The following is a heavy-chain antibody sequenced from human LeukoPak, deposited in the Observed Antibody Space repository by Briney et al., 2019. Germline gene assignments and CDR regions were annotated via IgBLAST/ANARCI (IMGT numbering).Heavy chain of an antibody. CDR2: INHSGST. D-gene: IGHD5-12*01. J-gene: IGHJ4*02. V-gene: IGHV4-34*01. Sequence: SETLSLTCAVYGGSFSGYYWSWIRQPPGKGLEWIGEINHSGSTNYNPSLKSRVTISVDTSKNQFSLKLSSVTAADTAVYYCARAPYPSYGGYSSYYFDYWGQGTLVTVSS. CDR1: GGSFSGYY. CDR3: ARAPYPSYGGYSSYYFDY.